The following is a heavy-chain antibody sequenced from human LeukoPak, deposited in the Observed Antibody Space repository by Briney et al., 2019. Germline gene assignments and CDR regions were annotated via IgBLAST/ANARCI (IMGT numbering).Heavy chain of an antibody. J-gene: IGHJ4*02. D-gene: IGHD6-13*01. Sequence: SETLSLTCTVSGDSISNFYWSWIRQPPGKGLEWIGYISYSGSTNYNPSLNSRVTISVDASKNQFSLKLSSVTAADTAVYYCARDRDGYSPFDYWGQGTLVTVS. CDR3: ARDRDGYSPFDY. CDR1: GDSISNFY. V-gene: IGHV4-59*01. CDR2: ISYSGST.